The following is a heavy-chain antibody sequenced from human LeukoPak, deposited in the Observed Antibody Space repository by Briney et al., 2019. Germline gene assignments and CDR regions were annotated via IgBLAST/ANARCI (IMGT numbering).Heavy chain of an antibody. V-gene: IGHV3-23*01. Sequence: GGSLRLSCAASGFTFSSYAMSWVRQAPGKGLEWVSAISGSGGSTYYADSLKGRFTISRDNSKNTLYLQMNSVRAEDTAVDYCAAPGGSSSSLWFDPWGQGTLVTVSS. CDR1: GFTFSSYA. J-gene: IGHJ5*02. CDR2: ISGSGGST. CDR3: AAPGGSSSSLWFDP. D-gene: IGHD6-6*01.